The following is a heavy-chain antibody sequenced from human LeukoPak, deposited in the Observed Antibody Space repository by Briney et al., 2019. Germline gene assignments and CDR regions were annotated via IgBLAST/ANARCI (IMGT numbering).Heavy chain of an antibody. Sequence: GGSLRLSCAASGFTFSNYGMHWVRQAPGKGLEWVAVISYDESDKYYADSVKGRFTISRDNSKNTLYLQMNSLRPEDAAVYYCAKGVVAATNAAYYGMDVWGQGATVTVSS. CDR2: ISYDESDK. J-gene: IGHJ6*02. D-gene: IGHD2-15*01. V-gene: IGHV3-30*18. CDR3: AKGVVAATNAAYYGMDV. CDR1: GFTFSNYG.